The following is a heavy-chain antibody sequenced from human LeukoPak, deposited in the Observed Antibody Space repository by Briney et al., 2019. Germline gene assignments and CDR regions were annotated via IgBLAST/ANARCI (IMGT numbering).Heavy chain of an antibody. J-gene: IGHJ6*03. CDR3: AREVSDFWSGIYYYYMDV. V-gene: IGHV1-18*01. CDR1: GYTFTSYG. Sequence: ASVKVSCKASGYTFTSYGISWVRQDPGQGLEWMGWISAYNGNTNYAQKLQGRVTMTTDTSTSTAYMELRSLRSDDTAVYYCAREVSDFWSGIYYYYMDVWGKGTTVTVSS. CDR2: ISAYNGNT. D-gene: IGHD3-3*01.